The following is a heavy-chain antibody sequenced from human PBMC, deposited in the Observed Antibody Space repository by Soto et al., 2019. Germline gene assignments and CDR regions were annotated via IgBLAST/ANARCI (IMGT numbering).Heavy chain of an antibody. Sequence: EVQLLESGGGSVQPGGSLRLSCAASGFTFRSFAMSWVRQAPGKGLDWVSGINSSGGTTYYADSVRGRFTISRDHSTDTLTLQMNSLRAEDTAVYYCAKGRHGSGSYAIDSWGQGTLVTVSS. J-gene: IGHJ5*01. CDR2: INSSGGTT. D-gene: IGHD3-10*01. CDR1: GFTFRSFA. CDR3: AKGRHGSGSYAIDS. V-gene: IGHV3-23*01.